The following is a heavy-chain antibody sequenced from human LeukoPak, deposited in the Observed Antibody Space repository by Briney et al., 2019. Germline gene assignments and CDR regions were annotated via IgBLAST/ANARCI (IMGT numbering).Heavy chain of an antibody. J-gene: IGHJ6*02. CDR1: GFTFSSNY. Sequence: GGSLRLSCAASGFTFSSNYMSWVRQAPGKGLEWVSVIYSGGSTYYSDSVKGRFTISRDNSKNTLYLQMNSLRAEDTAVYYCARDKVYYGSGSYNHPPKAPYYYYGMDVWGQGTTVTVSS. CDR2: IYSGGST. D-gene: IGHD3-10*01. CDR3: ARDKVYYGSGSYNHPPKAPYYYYGMDV. V-gene: IGHV3-66*01.